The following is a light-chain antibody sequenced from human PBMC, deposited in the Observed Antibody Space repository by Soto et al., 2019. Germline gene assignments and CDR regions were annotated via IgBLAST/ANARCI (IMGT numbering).Light chain of an antibody. CDR2: WAS. CDR3: QQYYISPPT. Sequence: DIVMTQSPDSLAVSLGERATINCKSSQSVLYNSNNKNDLSWYQQKPGQPPKGLIYWASTRESGVPDRFSGSGSGTDFTLTISSLQAEDVAVYYCQQYYISPPTFGQGTKVEIE. J-gene: IGKJ1*01. V-gene: IGKV4-1*01. CDR1: QSVLYNSNNKND.